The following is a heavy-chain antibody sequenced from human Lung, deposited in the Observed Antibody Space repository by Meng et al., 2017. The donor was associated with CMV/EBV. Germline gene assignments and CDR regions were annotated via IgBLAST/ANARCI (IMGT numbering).Heavy chain of an antibody. CDR2: IKQDGSEK. J-gene: IGHJ4*02. CDR3: ARETDSSGWDY. D-gene: IGHD3-22*01. Sequence: GESLKISCAASGFTFSSYWMSWVRQAPGKGLEWVANIKQDGSEKYYVDSVKGRFTISRDNAKNSLYLQMNSLRAEDTAVYYCARETDSSGWDYWGQGTVVTVSS. CDR1: GFTFSSYW. V-gene: IGHV3-7*01.